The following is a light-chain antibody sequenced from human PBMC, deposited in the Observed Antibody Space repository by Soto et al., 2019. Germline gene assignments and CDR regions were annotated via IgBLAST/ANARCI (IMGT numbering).Light chain of an antibody. V-gene: IGKV3-15*01. CDR3: QQYDNPHG. J-gene: IGKJ2*03. Sequence: EIVMTQSPATLSVSPGDRATLSCRASQSVSSNLGWYQQKPGQAPRLLIYGASTRASGIPARFTGSGSGTDFTLTISSLQSEDIATYYCQQYDNPHGFGQGTKLEIK. CDR2: GAS. CDR1: QSVSSN.